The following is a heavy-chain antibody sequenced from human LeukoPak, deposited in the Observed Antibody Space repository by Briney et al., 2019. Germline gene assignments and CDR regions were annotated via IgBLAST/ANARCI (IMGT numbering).Heavy chain of an antibody. D-gene: IGHD3-22*01. CDR2: INWNGGST. Sequence: GGSLRLSCAASGFTFSSYSMNWVRQAPGKGLEWVSGINWNGGSTGYADSVKGRFTISRDNAKNSLYLQMNSLRAEDTALYYCAMNYYDSSGTPYWGQGTLVTVSS. J-gene: IGHJ4*02. CDR1: GFTFSSYS. V-gene: IGHV3-20*04. CDR3: AMNYYDSSGTPY.